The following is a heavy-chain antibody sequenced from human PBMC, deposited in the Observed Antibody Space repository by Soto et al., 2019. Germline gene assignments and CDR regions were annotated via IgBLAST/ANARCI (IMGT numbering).Heavy chain of an antibody. D-gene: IGHD3-10*01. J-gene: IGHJ6*01. CDR1: GGTFTSYA. CDR2: IIPIFGTA. Sequence: QVQLVQSGAEVKKPGSSVKVSCKASGGTFTSYAISWVRQAPGQGLEWMGGIIPIFGTANYAQKFQGRVTITADEGTSTADRELGSLRSEDSGVDYLVRGYYYSSWSFLYYYGMDVWGPGTTVTVS. CDR3: VRGYYYSSWSFLYYYGMDV. V-gene: IGHV1-69*01.